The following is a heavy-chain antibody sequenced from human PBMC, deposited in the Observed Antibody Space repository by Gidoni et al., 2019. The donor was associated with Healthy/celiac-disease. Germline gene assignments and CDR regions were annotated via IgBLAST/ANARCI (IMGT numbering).Heavy chain of an antibody. V-gene: IGHV1-18*01. CDR3: ARDKTPNYYGSGSYPDY. Sequence: QVQLVQSGAEVKKPGASVKVSCKASGYTFTSYGISWVRQAPGQGLEWMGWISAYNGNTNYAQKLQGRVTMTTDTSTSTAYMELRSLRSDDTAVYYCARDKTPNYYGSGSYPDYWGQGTLVTVSS. CDR1: GYTFTSYG. D-gene: IGHD3-10*01. J-gene: IGHJ4*02. CDR2: ISAYNGNT.